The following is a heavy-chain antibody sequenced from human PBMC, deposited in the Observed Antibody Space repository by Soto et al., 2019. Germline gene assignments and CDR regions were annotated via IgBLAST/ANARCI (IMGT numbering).Heavy chain of an antibody. CDR2: IYYSGST. CDR1: GGSISSSSYY. V-gene: IGHV4-39*01. Sequence: SETLSLTCTVSGGSISSSSYYWGWIRQPPGKGLEWIGSIYYSGSTYYNPSLKSRVTISADTSKNQFSLKLSSVTAADTAVYYCARHVTPSSPRIAARREDYYYGMDVWGQGTTVTVSS. CDR3: ARHVTPSSPRIAARREDYYYGMDV. J-gene: IGHJ6*02. D-gene: IGHD6-6*01.